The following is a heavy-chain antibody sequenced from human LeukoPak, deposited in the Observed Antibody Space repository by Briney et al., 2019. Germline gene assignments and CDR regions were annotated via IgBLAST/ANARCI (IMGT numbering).Heavy chain of an antibody. Sequence: PSETLSLTCTVSGGSISSYYWSWIRQPPGKGLEWLGYIHYSGSTNYNPSLKSRVTISVDTSKNQFSLKLSSVTAADTAVYYCAKSRSGTAWYFDLWGRGTLVTVSS. V-gene: IGHV4-59*01. D-gene: IGHD3-10*01. CDR2: IHYSGST. CDR3: AKSRSGTAWYFDL. CDR1: GGSISSYY. J-gene: IGHJ2*01.